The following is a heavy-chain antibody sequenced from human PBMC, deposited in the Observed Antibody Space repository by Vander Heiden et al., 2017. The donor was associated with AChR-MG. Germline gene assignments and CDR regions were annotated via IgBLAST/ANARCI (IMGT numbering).Heavy chain of an antibody. Sequence: QVQLVEPGGGVVQPGRSLRLSCAASGFTFSSYAMHWVRQAPGKGLEWVAGISYDRSKKYYADSVKGRFTITRHNSKNALYLQMNSLRAEDTAVYYCARDRYDFWSGYPNWFDPWGQGTLVTVSS. J-gene: IGHJ5*02. V-gene: IGHV3-30-3*01. CDR3: ARDRYDFWSGYPNWFDP. CDR1: GFTFSSYA. CDR2: ISYDRSKK. D-gene: IGHD3-3*01.